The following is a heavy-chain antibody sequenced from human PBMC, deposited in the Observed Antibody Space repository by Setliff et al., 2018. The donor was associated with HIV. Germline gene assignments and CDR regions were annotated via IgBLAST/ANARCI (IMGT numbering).Heavy chain of an antibody. CDR2: ISGSGGTT. CDR1: GFTFSSYA. J-gene: IGHJ5*02. V-gene: IGHV3-23*01. Sequence: GASLKISCAASGFTFSSYAMSWVRQAPGKGLEWVSVISGSGGTTYYADSVKGRFTISRDNSKNTVFLQMNSLRGEDTAVYYCAALKGYSYGRGCFDPWGQGTLVTVSS. D-gene: IGHD5-18*01. CDR3: AALKGYSYGRGCFDP.